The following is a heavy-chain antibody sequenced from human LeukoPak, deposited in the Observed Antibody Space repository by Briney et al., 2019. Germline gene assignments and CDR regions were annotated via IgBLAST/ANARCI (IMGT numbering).Heavy chain of an antibody. Sequence: PSETLSLTCTVSGGSISSYYWSWIRQPPGKGLEWIGYIYYSGSTNYNPSLKSRVTISVDTSKNQFSLKLSSVTAADTAVYHCARHRGSSWRDPFDYWGQGTLVTVSS. CDR1: GGSISSYY. D-gene: IGHD6-13*01. CDR3: ARHRGSSWRDPFDY. J-gene: IGHJ4*02. V-gene: IGHV4-59*08. CDR2: IYYSGST.